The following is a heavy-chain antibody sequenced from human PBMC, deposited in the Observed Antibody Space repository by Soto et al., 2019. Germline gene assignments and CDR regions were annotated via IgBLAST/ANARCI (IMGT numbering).Heavy chain of an antibody. CDR3: ARGLYCGTIRCYTVDDFFNYYDLDV. J-gene: IGHJ6*02. CDR2: IGHDGPAK. D-gene: IGHD2-2*02. Sequence: QVQLVESGGGVVQPGGSLRLSCAASAFTFSNYGMNWVRQAPGKGLEWVAVIGHDGPAKSYVDSVKGRFAISRDNSKNTLYLRMNSLRADDTAVYYCARGLYCGTIRCYTVDDFFNYYDLDVWGQGTSVTVSS. CDR1: AFTFSNYG. V-gene: IGHV3-33*01.